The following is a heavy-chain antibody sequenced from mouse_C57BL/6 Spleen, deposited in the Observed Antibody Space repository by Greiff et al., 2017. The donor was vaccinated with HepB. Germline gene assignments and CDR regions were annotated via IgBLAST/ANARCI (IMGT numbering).Heavy chain of an antibody. CDR1: GFNIKDYY. J-gene: IGHJ4*01. CDR2: IDPEDGDT. V-gene: IGHV14-1*01. D-gene: IGHD1-1*01. Sequence: EVQLQQSGAELVRPGASVKLSCTASGFNIKDYYMHWVKQRPEQGLEWIGRIDPEDGDTEYAPKFQGKATMTADTSSNTAYLQLSSLTSEDTAVYYCTIGCITTVVATSDYAMDYWGQGTSVTVSS. CDR3: TIGCITTVVATSDYAMDY.